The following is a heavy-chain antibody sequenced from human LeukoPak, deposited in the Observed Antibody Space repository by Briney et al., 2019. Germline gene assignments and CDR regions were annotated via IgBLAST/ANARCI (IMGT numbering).Heavy chain of an antibody. V-gene: IGHV3-23*01. CDR2: ITGSGGGT. Sequence: GASLRLSCAASGFTFSNYAMSWVRQAPGKGLEWVSAITGSGGGTYYADSVKGRFTISRDNSKDTLYLQMNSLRAEDTAVYYCAKWGDYDVLTGYYDPDYWGQGTLVTVSS. J-gene: IGHJ4*02. D-gene: IGHD3-9*01. CDR1: GFTFSNYA. CDR3: AKWGDYDVLTGYYDPDY.